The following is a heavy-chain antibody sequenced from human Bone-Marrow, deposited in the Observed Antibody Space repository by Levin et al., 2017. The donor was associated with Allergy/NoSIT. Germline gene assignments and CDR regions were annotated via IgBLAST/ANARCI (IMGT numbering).Heavy chain of an antibody. CDR1: GFSVSTNY. V-gene: IGHV3-53*01. D-gene: IGHD3-10*01. CDR2: VYSAGST. CDR3: ARDHPAVRGFYGLDV. J-gene: IGHJ6*02. Sequence: GGSLRLSCAVSGFSVSTNYMSWVRQAPGKGLEWVSAVYSAGSTYYADSVKGRFTISRDNSKNSLNLQMNGLRAEDTALYYCARDHPAVRGFYGLDVWGQGTTVIVSS.